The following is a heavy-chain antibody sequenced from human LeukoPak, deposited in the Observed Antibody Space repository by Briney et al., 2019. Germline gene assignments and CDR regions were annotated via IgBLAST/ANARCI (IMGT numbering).Heavy chain of an antibody. D-gene: IGHD3-10*01. CDR3: ARDLDSGSLYYYGMDV. CDR1: GFTFSRYA. J-gene: IGHJ6*04. V-gene: IGHV3-30*04. Sequence: PGRSLTLSCAASGFTFSRYAMHWARQAPGKGLEWVAVISYDGTNKYFADSVKGRFTISRDNSRNTLYLQMNSLRAEDTAVYFCARDLDSGSLYYYGMDVWGKGTTVTVSS. CDR2: ISYDGTNK.